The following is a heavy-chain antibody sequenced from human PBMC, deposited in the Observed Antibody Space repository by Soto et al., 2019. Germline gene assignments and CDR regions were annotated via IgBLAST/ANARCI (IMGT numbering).Heavy chain of an antibody. CDR1: GFTVNTNY. Sequence: LRLSCRVSGFTVNTNYMYWVRQAPGRGLEWVSAMYSGGDIHYADSVKGRFTISRDTSENTLYLRMDKLRVEDTAVYFCVSRIPSWVFDYWGQGTLVTVSS. V-gene: IGHV3-53*01. J-gene: IGHJ4*01. D-gene: IGHD3-16*01. CDR2: MYSGGDI. CDR3: VSRIPSWVFDY.